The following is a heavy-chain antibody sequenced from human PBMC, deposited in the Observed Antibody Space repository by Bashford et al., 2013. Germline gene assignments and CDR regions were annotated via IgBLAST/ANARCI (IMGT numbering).Heavy chain of an antibody. V-gene: IGHV3-23*01. CDR2: ISGSGGST. CDR3: AKGSGYDFWSGYYYNWFDP. CDR1: GFTFSSYA. D-gene: IGHD3-3*01. Sequence: GSLRLSCAASGFTFSSYAMSWVRQAPGKGLEWVSAISGSGGSTYYADSVKGRFTISRDNSKNTLYLQMNSLRAEDTAVYYCAKGSGYDFWSGYYYNWFDPWGQGTLVTVSS. J-gene: IGHJ5*02.